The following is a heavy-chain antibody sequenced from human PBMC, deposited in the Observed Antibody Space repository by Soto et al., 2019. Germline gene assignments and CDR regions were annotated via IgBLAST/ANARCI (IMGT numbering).Heavy chain of an antibody. J-gene: IGHJ4*02. D-gene: IGHD2-15*01. CDR1: GFTFSSYA. CDR3: ARDRGFPVVSGGEFH. Sequence: PGGSLRLSCAASGFTFSSYAMHWVRQAPGKGLEWVAVISYDGSNKYYADSVKGRFTISRDNSKSTLYLQMNSLRAEDTAVYYCARDRGFPVVSGGEFHWGQGTLVTVSS. CDR2: ISYDGSNK. V-gene: IGHV3-30-3*01.